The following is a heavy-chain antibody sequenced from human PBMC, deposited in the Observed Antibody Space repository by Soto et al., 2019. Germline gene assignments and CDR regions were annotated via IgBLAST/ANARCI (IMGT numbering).Heavy chain of an antibody. CDR1: GFTFSSYA. V-gene: IGHV3-23*01. J-gene: IGHJ4*02. Sequence: LRPSCASSGFTFSSYAMSWVRQAPGKGLEWVSAISGSGGSTYYADSVKGRFTISRDNSKNTLYLQMNSLRAEDTAVYYCAKSYDSSGYYFPFDYWGQGTLVTVSS. D-gene: IGHD3-22*01. CDR3: AKSYDSSGYYFPFDY. CDR2: ISGSGGST.